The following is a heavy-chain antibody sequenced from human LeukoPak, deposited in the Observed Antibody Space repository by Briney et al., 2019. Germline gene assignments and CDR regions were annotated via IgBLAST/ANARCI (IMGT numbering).Heavy chain of an antibody. CDR3: AKDGDSSGYYQALLDY. CDR1: GFTFSSYA. CDR2: VSGIGVST. V-gene: IGHV3-23*01. Sequence: PGGSLRLSCAPSGFTFSSYAMSWVRQAPGKGLESVSAVSGIGVSTYYADSVKGRFTISRDNSKNTLYLKRNSLRAEDTSVYYCAKDGDSSGYYQALLDYWGQGTLVTVSS. D-gene: IGHD3-22*01. J-gene: IGHJ4*02.